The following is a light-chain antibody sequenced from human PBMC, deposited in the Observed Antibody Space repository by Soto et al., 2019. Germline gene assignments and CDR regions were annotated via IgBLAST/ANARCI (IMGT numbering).Light chain of an antibody. CDR1: QSVSGNS. J-gene: IGKJ2*01. CDR3: HQSGSSPYT. V-gene: IGKV3-20*01. Sequence: DIVLTQSPGTLSLSPGDGATLSCRASQSVSGNSLAWYQQKPGQAPRLLIYGASTRATGIPDKFSGSGSGTDCTLTISRLEPEDCAVYYWHQSGSSPYTFGQGIILEIK. CDR2: GAS.